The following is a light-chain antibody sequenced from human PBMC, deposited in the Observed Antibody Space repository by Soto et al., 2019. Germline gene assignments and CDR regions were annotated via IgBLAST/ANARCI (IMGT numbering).Light chain of an antibody. V-gene: IGKV1-16*02. J-gene: IGKJ3*01. CDR3: QPYDNLPSLT. CDR1: QGISNY. CDR2: AAS. Sequence: DIQMTQSPSSLSASLGDRVTITCRASQGISNYLAWFQQKPGKAPKSLISAASRLQSGVPSKFNGTGSGTDFTFTISSLQPEDIATYYCQPYDNLPSLTFGPGTKVDIK.